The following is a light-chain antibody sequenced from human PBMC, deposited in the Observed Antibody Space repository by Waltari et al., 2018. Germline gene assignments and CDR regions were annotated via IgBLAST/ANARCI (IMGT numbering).Light chain of an antibody. Sequence: IQMTQSPSTLSASVGDRVTITCRASESVTSWLVWYQQKPGKAPKLLIYKSSYLKSGVPSRFSGSGSGTEFTLTISSLQPDDFATYYCQQNNNYPWTFGQGTKVDI. J-gene: IGKJ1*01. CDR3: QQNNNYPWT. CDR1: ESVTSW. V-gene: IGKV1-5*03. CDR2: KSS.